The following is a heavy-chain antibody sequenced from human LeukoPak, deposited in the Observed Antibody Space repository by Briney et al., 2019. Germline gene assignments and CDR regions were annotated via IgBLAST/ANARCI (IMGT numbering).Heavy chain of an antibody. CDR2: INPNSGGT. CDR1: GYTFTGYY. CDR3: ARSDSSGWKDY. J-gene: IGHJ4*02. D-gene: IGHD6-19*01. Sequence: GASVKVTCKASGYTFTGYYMHWVRQAPGQGLEWMGWINPNSGGTNYAQKFQGRVTMTRDTSISTAYMELSRLVSDDTAVYYCARSDSSGWKDYWGQGTLVTVSS. V-gene: IGHV1-2*02.